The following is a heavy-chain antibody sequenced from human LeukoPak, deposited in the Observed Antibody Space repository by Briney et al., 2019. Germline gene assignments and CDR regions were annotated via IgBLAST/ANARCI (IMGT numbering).Heavy chain of an antibody. Sequence: ASVKVSCKVSGYTLTELSMHWVRQAPGKGLEWMGGFDPEDGETIYAQKFQGRVTITADKSTSTAYMELSSLRSEDTAVYYCARERLFHGGAQGNFDYWGQGTLVTVSS. J-gene: IGHJ4*02. CDR2: FDPEDGET. CDR3: ARERLFHGGAQGNFDY. CDR1: GYTLTELS. V-gene: IGHV1-24*01. D-gene: IGHD2-21*01.